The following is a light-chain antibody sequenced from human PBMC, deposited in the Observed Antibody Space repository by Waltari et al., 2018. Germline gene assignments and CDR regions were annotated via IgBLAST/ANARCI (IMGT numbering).Light chain of an antibody. CDR1: QDITNY. CDR3: QQYDNLPRT. Sequence: DIQMTQSPSSLSASVGDRVTITCQASQDITNYLNWYQQKPGKAPKLLIFDVSNLQTWVPSRFSGSGSGTDFTFTINSLQPEDVATYYCQQYDNLPRTFGQGTKVEIK. CDR2: DVS. V-gene: IGKV1-33*01. J-gene: IGKJ1*01.